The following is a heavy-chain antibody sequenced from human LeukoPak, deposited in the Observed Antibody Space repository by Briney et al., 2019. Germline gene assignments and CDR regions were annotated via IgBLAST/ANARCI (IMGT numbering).Heavy chain of an antibody. V-gene: IGHV3-74*01. Sequence: QPGGSLRLSCAASGFTFSNNYMHWVRQAPGKGLVWVSRINNDGSSTNYADSVKGRFTISRDNAKNTLYLQMNRLRAEDTAVYYCARGYNYAHDYWGQGTLVTVSS. CDR1: GFTFSNNY. CDR3: ARGYNYAHDY. D-gene: IGHD2-2*01. J-gene: IGHJ4*02. CDR2: INNDGSST.